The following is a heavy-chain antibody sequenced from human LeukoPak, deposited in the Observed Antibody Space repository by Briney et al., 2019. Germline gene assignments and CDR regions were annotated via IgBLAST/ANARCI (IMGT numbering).Heavy chain of an antibody. CDR2: ISSSSSYI. CDR1: RFTFSSYS. D-gene: IGHD3-22*01. CDR3: ARDHHRRLYDSQARDTFDF. J-gene: IGHJ3*01. V-gene: IGHV3-21*01. Sequence: GGSLRLSCAASRFTFSSYSMNWVRQAPGKGLEWVSSISSSSSYIYYADSVKGRFTISRDNAKNSLYLQMNSLRAEDTAVYYCARDHHRRLYDSQARDTFDFWGQGTMATVSS.